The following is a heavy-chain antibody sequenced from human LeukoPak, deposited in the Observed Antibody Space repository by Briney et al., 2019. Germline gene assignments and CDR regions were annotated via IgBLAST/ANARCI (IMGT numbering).Heavy chain of an antibody. Sequence: SETLSLTCAVSGVPFSNYYWSWVRQSPRRGLEWIGEINHSGYTNYNPSLKSRIIMSIDTSKNQFSLKLTSVTAADAGVYYCTRAVAGHPDWGQGTLVTVSS. D-gene: IGHD6-19*01. CDR3: TRAVAGHPD. CDR2: INHSGYT. J-gene: IGHJ4*02. V-gene: IGHV4-34*01. CDR1: GVPFSNYY.